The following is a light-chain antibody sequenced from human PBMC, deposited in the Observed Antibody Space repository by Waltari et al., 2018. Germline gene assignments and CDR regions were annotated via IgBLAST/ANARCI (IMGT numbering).Light chain of an antibody. V-gene: IGLV3-19*01. J-gene: IGLJ3*02. Sequence: SSELTQDPAVSVALGQTVRITCQGDPLRRHLASWFQQKPGQTPVVVVHGENNRPSGIPDRFSGSRSGNTVSLTIAGVQAEDEADYYCNSRDSSGDRLVFGGGTKLTVL. CDR3: NSRDSSGDRLV. CDR1: PLRRHL. CDR2: GEN.